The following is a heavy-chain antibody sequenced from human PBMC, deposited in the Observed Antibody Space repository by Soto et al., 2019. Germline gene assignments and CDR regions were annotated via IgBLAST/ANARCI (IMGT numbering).Heavy chain of an antibody. Sequence: QVQLVESGGGVVQPGRSLRLSCAASGFTFRNYGMHWVRQAPGKGLEWVTVIWYDGRNKYYADSVKGRFTISRDNSKSTLYLEMTSLRAEDTAVYYCARGFSVEMASLDVWGQGTTVTVSS. D-gene: IGHD6-6*01. CDR1: GFTFRNYG. CDR3: ARGFSVEMASLDV. CDR2: IWYDGRNK. J-gene: IGHJ6*02. V-gene: IGHV3-33*01.